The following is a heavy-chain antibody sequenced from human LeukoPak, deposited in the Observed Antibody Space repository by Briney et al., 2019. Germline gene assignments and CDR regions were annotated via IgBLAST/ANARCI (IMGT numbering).Heavy chain of an antibody. CDR3: ARGLRIAAAGNPFGY. V-gene: IGHV1-8*03. D-gene: IGHD6-13*01. J-gene: IGHJ4*02. CDR2: MNPNSGNT. CDR1: GYTFTSYG. Sequence: GASVKVSCKASGYTFTSYGISWVRQAPGQGLEWMGWMNPNSGNTGYAQKFQGRVTITRNTSISTAYMELSSLRSEDTAVYYCARGLRIAAAGNPFGYWGQGTLVTVSS.